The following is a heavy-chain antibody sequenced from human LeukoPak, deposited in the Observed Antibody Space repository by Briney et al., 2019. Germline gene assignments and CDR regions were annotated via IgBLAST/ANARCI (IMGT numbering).Heavy chain of an antibody. J-gene: IGHJ5*02. CDR3: ARVGVLWFGELSWFDP. D-gene: IGHD3-10*01. Sequence: SETLSLTCTVYGGSFSGYYWSWLRQPPGKGLEWIGEINHSGSTNYNPSLKSRVTISVDTSKNQSSLKLSSVTAADTAVYYCARVGVLWFGELSWFDPWGQGTLVTVSS. CDR1: GGSFSGYY. V-gene: IGHV4-34*01. CDR2: INHSGST.